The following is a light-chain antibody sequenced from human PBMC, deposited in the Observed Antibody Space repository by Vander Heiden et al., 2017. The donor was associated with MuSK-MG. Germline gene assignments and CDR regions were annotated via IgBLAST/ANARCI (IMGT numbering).Light chain of an antibody. CDR2: GKN. J-gene: IGLJ2*01. CDR1: SLRSYY. V-gene: IGLV3-19*01. CDR3: NSRDSSGNHLGV. Sequence: SSELTQDPAVSVALGQTVRITCQGDSLRSYYASWYQQKPGQAPVLVFYGKNNRPSGIPDRFSGSSSGNAASLTITGAQAEDEADYYCNSRDSSGNHLGVFGGGTKLTVL.